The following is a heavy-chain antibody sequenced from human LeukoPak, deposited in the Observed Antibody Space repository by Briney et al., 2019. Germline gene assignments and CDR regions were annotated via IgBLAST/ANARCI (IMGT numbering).Heavy chain of an antibody. D-gene: IGHD6-19*01. J-gene: IGHJ4*02. V-gene: IGHV3-21*01. Sequence: GGSLRLSCAASGFTFDDYAMHWVRQVPGKGLEWVSSISSSSSYIYYADSVKGRFTISRDNAKNSLYLQMNSLRAEDTAVYYCARDEVFEGLLEIAVAGTYDYWGQGTLVTVSS. CDR3: ARDEVFEGLLEIAVAGTYDY. CDR2: ISSSSSYI. CDR1: GFTFDDYA.